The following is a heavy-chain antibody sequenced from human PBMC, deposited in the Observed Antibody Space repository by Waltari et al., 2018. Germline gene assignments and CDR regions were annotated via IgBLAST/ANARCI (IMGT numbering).Heavy chain of an antibody. D-gene: IGHD6-13*01. J-gene: IGHJ4*02. Sequence: EVQLLESGGGLVQPGGSLRLSCAASGFTFSSSAMSWVRQAPGKGLEWVSVIYSGGSTYYADSVKGRFTISRDNSKNTLYLQMNSLRAEDTAVYYCAKDEGRSSSWYPNYFDYWGQGTLVTVSS. V-gene: IGHV3-23*03. CDR2: IYSGGST. CDR3: AKDEGRSSSWYPNYFDY. CDR1: GFTFSSSA.